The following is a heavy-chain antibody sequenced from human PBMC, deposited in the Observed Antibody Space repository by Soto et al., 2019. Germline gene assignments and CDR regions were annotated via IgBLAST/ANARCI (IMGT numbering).Heavy chain of an antibody. D-gene: IGHD4-17*01. Sequence: QVHLVESGGGVVQPGRSLRLSCAASGLTFSNYAMHWVRQAPGKGLEWVAFISYDGTNRCYPDSVKGRFTISRDNSKNTMYLQMNSLKTGDTAVYYCARESSSTLTTRGGGSGKDYWGQGTLVTVSS. V-gene: IGHV3-30-3*01. J-gene: IGHJ4*02. CDR2: ISYDGTNR. CDR1: GLTFSNYA. CDR3: ARESSSTLTTRGGGSGKDY.